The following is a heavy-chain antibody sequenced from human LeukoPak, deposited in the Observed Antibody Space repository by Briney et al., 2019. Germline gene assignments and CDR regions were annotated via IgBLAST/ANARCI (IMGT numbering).Heavy chain of an antibody. CDR2: IKSDGSWT. D-gene: IGHD4-17*01. CDR3: ARSDPTQLNYGDYGYFDF. Sequence: GGSLRLSCAASGFTFSRYWMHWVRHAPGKGLEWVSRIKSDGSWTNYADSVKGRFTISRDNAKNTLYLQMNSLRGEDMAVYYCARSDPTQLNYGDYGYFDFWGQGTQVTVSS. V-gene: IGHV3-74*01. J-gene: IGHJ4*02. CDR1: GFTFSRYW.